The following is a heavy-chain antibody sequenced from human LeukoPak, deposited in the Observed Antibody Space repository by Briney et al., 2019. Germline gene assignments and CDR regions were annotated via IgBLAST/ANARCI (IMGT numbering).Heavy chain of an antibody. V-gene: IGHV3-30*04. CDR3: ARVRCSGGSCYITNDMDV. J-gene: IGHJ6*04. D-gene: IGHD2-15*01. CDR2: ISYDGSNK. Sequence: PGRSLRLSCAASGFTFSSYAMHWVRQAPGKGLEWVAVISYDGSNKYYADSVKGRFTISRDNSKNTLYLQMNRLRAEDTAVYYCARVRCSGGSCYITNDMDVWGKGTTVTVSS. CDR1: GFTFSSYA.